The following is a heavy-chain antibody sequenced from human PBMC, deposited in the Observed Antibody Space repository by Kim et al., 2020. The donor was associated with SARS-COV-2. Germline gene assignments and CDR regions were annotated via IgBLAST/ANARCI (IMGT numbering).Heavy chain of an antibody. Sequence: SETLSLTCTVSGGSISSSSYYWGWIRQPPGKGLEWIGSIYYSGSTYYNPSLKSRVTISVDTSKNQFSLKLSSVTAADTAVYYCATGSSWIENWFDPWGQGTLVTVSS. CDR2: IYYSGST. D-gene: IGHD6-13*01. V-gene: IGHV4-39*07. CDR3: ATGSSWIENWFDP. CDR1: GGSISSSSYY. J-gene: IGHJ5*02.